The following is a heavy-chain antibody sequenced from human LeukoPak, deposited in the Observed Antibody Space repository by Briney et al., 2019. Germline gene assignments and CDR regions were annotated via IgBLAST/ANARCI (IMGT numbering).Heavy chain of an antibody. J-gene: IGHJ5*02. CDR1: GGTFSSYA. D-gene: IGHD3-16*02. CDR2: IIPIFGTA. CDR3: ASQTPSFNWFDP. V-gene: IGHV1-69*13. Sequence: GASVKVSCKASGGTFSSYAISWVRQAPGQGLEWMGGIIPIFGTANYAQKFQGRVTITADESTSTAYMELSSLRSEDTAVYYCASQTPSFNWFDPWGQGTLATVSS.